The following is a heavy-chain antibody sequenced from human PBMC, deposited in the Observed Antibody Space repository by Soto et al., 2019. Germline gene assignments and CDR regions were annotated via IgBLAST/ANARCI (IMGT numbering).Heavy chain of an antibody. CDR2: INHSGST. Sequence: ETLSLTCAVYGGSFSGYYWSWIRQPPGKGLEWIGEINHSGSTNYNPSLKSRVTISVDTSKNQFSLKLSSVTAADTAVYYCARGRAVAGYYYYGMDVWGQGTTVTVSS. J-gene: IGHJ6*02. D-gene: IGHD6-19*01. V-gene: IGHV4-34*01. CDR1: GGSFSGYY. CDR3: ARGRAVAGYYYYGMDV.